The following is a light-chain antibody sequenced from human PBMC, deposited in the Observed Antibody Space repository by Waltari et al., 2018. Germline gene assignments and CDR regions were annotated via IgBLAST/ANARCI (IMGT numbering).Light chain of an antibody. Sequence: QSVLTQPPSASGTPGQRVTISCSGSNSTIGSNYVYWYQHLPGTAPKLLIYRNDQRPSGVPDRFSGSKSGTSASLAISELRSEDEADYYCVAWDDSLSATVFGGGTKLTVL. V-gene: IGLV1-47*01. J-gene: IGLJ3*02. CDR2: RND. CDR3: VAWDDSLSATV. CDR1: NSTIGSNY.